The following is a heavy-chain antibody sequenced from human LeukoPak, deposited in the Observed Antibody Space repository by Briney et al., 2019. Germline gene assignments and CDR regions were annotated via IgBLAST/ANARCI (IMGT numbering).Heavy chain of an antibody. CDR3: AREVYYGSGRRFDY. CDR2: ISSSGSTI. D-gene: IGHD3-10*01. Sequence: GGSLRLSCAASGFTFSSYAMNWVRQAPGKGLECVSYISSSGSTIYYADSVKGRFTISRDNAKNSLFLQMNSLRVEDTALYFCAREVYYGSGRRFDYWGQGTLVTVSS. CDR1: GFTFSSYA. V-gene: IGHV3-48*03. J-gene: IGHJ4*02.